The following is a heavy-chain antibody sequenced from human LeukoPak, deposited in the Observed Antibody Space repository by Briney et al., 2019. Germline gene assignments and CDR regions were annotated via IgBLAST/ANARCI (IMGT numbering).Heavy chain of an antibody. J-gene: IGHJ4*02. Sequence: GGSLRLSCAASGFTFSSAWMNWVRQAPGKGLEWVGRIKSKTDGGSTDYAAPVKGRFTISRDDSKKTLYLQMSSLKTEDTAVYYCATEGYCSGGDCYSYDNWGQGTLVTVSS. CDR2: IKSKTDGGST. CDR1: GFTFSSAW. D-gene: IGHD2-15*01. V-gene: IGHV3-15*01. CDR3: ATEGYCSGGDCYSYDN.